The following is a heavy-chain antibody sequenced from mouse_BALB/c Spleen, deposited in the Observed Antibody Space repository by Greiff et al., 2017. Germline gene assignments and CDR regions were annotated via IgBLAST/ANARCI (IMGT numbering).Heavy chain of an antibody. CDR3: ARSYYRYDEYYFDY. J-gene: IGHJ2*01. CDR2: ISSGSSTI. Sequence: EVQGVESGGGLVQPGGSRKLSCAASGFTFSSFGMHWVRQAPEKGLEWVAYISSGSSTIYYADTVKGRFTISRDNPKNTLFLQMTSLRSEDTAMYYCARSYYRYDEYYFDYWGQGTTLTVSS. CDR1: GFTFSSFG. V-gene: IGHV5-17*02. D-gene: IGHD2-14*01.